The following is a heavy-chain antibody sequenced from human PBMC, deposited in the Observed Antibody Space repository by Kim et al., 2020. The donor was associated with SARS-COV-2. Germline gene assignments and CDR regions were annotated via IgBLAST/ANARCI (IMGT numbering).Heavy chain of an antibody. CDR2: IYYSGST. V-gene: IGHV4-39*07. CDR3: ARERGGSYPVFGY. J-gene: IGHJ4*02. Sequence: SETLSLTCTVSGGSISSSSYYWGWIRQPPGKGLEWIGSIYYSGSTYYNPSLKSRVTISVDTSKNQFSLKLSSVTAADTAVYYCARERGGSYPVFGYWGQGTLVTVSS. D-gene: IGHD1-26*01. CDR1: GGSISSSSYY.